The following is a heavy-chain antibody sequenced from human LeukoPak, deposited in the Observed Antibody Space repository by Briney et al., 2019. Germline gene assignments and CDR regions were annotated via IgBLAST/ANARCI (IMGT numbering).Heavy chain of an antibody. CDR1: GFTFSSYG. Sequence: GGSLRLSCAASGFTFSSYGMHWVRQAPGKGLEWVAVIWYDGSNRYYADSVKGRFTISRDNSKNTLYLQMNSLRAEDTAVYYCARENSGYYPHFDYWGQGTLVTVSS. V-gene: IGHV3-33*01. CDR2: IWYDGSNR. J-gene: IGHJ4*02. D-gene: IGHD3-22*01. CDR3: ARENSGYYPHFDY.